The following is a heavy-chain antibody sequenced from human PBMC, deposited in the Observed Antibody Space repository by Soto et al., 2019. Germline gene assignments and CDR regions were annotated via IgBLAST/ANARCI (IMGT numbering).Heavy chain of an antibody. Sequence: ASVKVSCKASGGTFSSYAISCVRQAPGQGLEWMGWIIPIFGTANYAQKFQGRVTITADESTSTAYMELSSLRSEAPAVYYCARDHQGYSYGSYYYGMDVRGQGPTVTVSS. J-gene: IGHJ6*02. V-gene: IGHV1-69*13. CDR1: GGTFSSYA. CDR2: IIPIFGTA. D-gene: IGHD5-18*01. CDR3: ARDHQGYSYGSYYYGMDV.